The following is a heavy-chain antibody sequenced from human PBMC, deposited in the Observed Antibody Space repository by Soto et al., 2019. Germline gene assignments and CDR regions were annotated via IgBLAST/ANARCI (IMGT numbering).Heavy chain of an antibody. J-gene: IGHJ4*02. CDR1: GFTFSSYG. D-gene: IGHD3-3*01. Sequence: GGSLRLSCAASGFTFSSYGMHWVRQAPGKGLEWVAVISYDGSNKYYADSVKGRFTISRDNSKNTLYLQMNSLRAEDTAVYYCAKDLTADFWSGYYTGFVGYWGQGTLVTVSS. V-gene: IGHV3-30*18. CDR3: AKDLTADFWSGYYTGFVGY. CDR2: ISYDGSNK.